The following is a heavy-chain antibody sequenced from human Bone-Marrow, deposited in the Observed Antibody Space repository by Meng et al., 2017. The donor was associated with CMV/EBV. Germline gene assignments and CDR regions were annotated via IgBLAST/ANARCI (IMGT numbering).Heavy chain of an antibody. V-gene: IGHV4-31*03. Sequence: SETLSLTCTVSGGSISSGGYYWSWIRQHPGKGLEWIGYIYYSGSTYYNPSLKSRVTISVDTSKNQFSLKLSSVTAADTAVYYCARAVGYCSSTSCYTGYYYGMDVWGQGTTVTVSS. D-gene: IGHD2-2*02. J-gene: IGHJ6*02. CDR2: IYYSGST. CDR3: ARAVGYCSSTSCYTGYYYGMDV. CDR1: GGSISSGGYY.